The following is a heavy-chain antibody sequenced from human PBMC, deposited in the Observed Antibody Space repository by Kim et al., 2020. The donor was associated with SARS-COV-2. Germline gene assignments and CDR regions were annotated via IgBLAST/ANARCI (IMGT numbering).Heavy chain of an antibody. D-gene: IGHD3-10*01. V-gene: IGHV3-53*01. CDR3: AAGNYYTTDAFDI. J-gene: IGHJ3*02. Sequence: YTESAKSHSTISRDNAKNPMYLQMNILRAEDTDVYYCAAGNYYTTDAFDIWGQGTMVTVSS.